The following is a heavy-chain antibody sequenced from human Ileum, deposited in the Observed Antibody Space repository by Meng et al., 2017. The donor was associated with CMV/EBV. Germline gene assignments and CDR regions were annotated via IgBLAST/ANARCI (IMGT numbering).Heavy chain of an antibody. CDR2: INHRGSA. D-gene: IGHD6-13*01. CDR3: AEVQSHSTDWYGAFDV. V-gene: IGHV4-34*01. Sequence: SETLSLTCAFYGGSLSGYYWSWIRQPPGKGLEWIGEINHRGSAKYNPSLKSRVTISVDMSKNQLSLKLNSVTAADSAVYYCAEVQSHSTDWYGAFDVWGQGTMVTVSS. CDR1: GGSLSGYY. J-gene: IGHJ3*01.